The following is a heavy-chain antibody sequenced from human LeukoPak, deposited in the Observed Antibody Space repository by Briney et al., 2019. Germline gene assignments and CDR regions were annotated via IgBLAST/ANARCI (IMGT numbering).Heavy chain of an antibody. CDR1: GFTFNIYS. Sequence: PGGSLRLSCVASGFTFNIYSMSWVRQAPGKGLEWVSSITSSDDATFHAASVTDRFTISRDNSKSTLYLQMSRLRVEDTAVYYCAKDRPNYHESNGHYYRLNGDSWGQGTLVTVSS. J-gene: IGHJ5*01. V-gene: IGHV3-23*01. CDR3: AKDRPNYHESNGHYYRLNGDS. CDR2: ITSSDDAT. D-gene: IGHD3-22*01.